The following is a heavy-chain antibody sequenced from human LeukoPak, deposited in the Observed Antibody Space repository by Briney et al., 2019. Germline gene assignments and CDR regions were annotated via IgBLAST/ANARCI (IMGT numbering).Heavy chain of an antibody. CDR2: TYYRSKWHN. V-gene: IGHV6-1*01. Sequence: SQTLSLTCAISGDSVSSNIAAWNWIRQSPSRGLEWLGRTYYRSKWHNDYAVSVKSRITVNPDTSRNQFSLQLNSVTPEDTAVYYCARGGGYCSADCYDYWGQGTLVTVSS. J-gene: IGHJ4*02. D-gene: IGHD2-15*01. CDR1: GDSVSSNIAA. CDR3: ARGGGYCSADCYDY.